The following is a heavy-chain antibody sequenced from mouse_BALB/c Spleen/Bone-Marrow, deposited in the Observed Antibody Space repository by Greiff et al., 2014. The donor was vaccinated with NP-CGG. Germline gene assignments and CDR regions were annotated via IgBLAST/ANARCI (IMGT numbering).Heavy chain of an antibody. D-gene: IGHD1-1*01. Sequence: VQLKHSGAELVKPGASVKLSCTASGFNIKDTYMHWVEQRPEQGLEWIGRIDPANGNTKYDPKFQGKATITADTSSNTAYLQLGSLTSEDTAVYYCARYYYGSSYFDYWGQGTTLTVSS. V-gene: IGHV14-3*02. CDR3: ARYYYGSSYFDY. CDR2: IDPANGNT. CDR1: GFNIKDTY. J-gene: IGHJ2*01.